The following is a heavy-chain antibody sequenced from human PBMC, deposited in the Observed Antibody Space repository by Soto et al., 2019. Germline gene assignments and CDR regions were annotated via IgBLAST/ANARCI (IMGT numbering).Heavy chain of an antibody. V-gene: IGHV3-30-3*01. D-gene: IGHD5-18*01. CDR3: ARAWIQLWLPHFDY. J-gene: IGHJ4*02. Sequence: VQLVESGGGVVQPGRSLRLSCAASGFTFSSYAMHWVRQAPGKGLEWVAVISYDGSNKYYADSVKGRFTISRDNSKNTLYLQMNSLRAEDTAVYYGARAWIQLWLPHFDYWGQGALVTVSS. CDR1: GFTFSSYA. CDR2: ISYDGSNK.